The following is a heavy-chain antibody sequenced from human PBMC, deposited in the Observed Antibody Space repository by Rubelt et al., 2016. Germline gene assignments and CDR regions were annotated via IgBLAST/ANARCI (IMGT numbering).Heavy chain of an antibody. CDR3: AKGPRIVPAAFYFDY. V-gene: IGHV3-49*02. D-gene: IGHD2-2*01. Sequence: GKGLEWVGLIKSETYGGTAVYGTSVKDRFSISRDDSRSIVYLQMNSLKTEDTAVYYCAKGPRIVPAAFYFDYWGQGTLVTVSS. CDR2: IKSETYGGTA. J-gene: IGHJ4*02.